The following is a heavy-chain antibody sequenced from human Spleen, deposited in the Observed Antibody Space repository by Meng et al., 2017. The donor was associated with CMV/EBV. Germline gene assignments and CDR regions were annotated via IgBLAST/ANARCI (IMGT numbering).Heavy chain of an antibody. Sequence: SGPTLVKPTQPLTLTCTFSGFSLSTSGMCVSWVRQPPGKALEWLALIDWDDDKYYSKSLKTRLTISKDTSKNQVVLTMTNMEPVDTATYYCARMPNIVGAQYFDYWGQGTLVTVSS. CDR1: GFSLSTSGMC. D-gene: IGHD1-26*01. J-gene: IGHJ4*02. CDR2: IDWDDDK. CDR3: ARMPNIVGAQYFDY. V-gene: IGHV2-70*20.